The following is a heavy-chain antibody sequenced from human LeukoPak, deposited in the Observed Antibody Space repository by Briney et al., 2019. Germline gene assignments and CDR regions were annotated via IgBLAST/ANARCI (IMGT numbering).Heavy chain of an antibody. Sequence: SETLSLTCSVSRGSISSYYWSWIRQPAGKGLEWIGRVYSSGSTNYNPSLKGRVTMSIDTSKNQFSLKLSSVTAADTAVYYCARDRSSGWYVVDYWGQGTLVTVSS. V-gene: IGHV4-4*07. J-gene: IGHJ4*02. CDR2: VYSSGST. D-gene: IGHD6-19*01. CDR1: RGSISSYY. CDR3: ARDRSSGWYVVDY.